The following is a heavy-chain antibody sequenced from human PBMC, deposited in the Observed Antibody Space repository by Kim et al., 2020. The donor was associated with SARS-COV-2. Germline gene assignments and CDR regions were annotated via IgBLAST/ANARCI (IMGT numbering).Heavy chain of an antibody. J-gene: IGHJ5*01. V-gene: IGHV3-23*01. CDR3: AKEGGGNGYGSGPYDS. CDR2: ISIRADET. D-gene: IGHD2-15*01. CDR1: GFSFSSSA. Sequence: GGSLRLSCAASGFSFSSSAMAWVRQVPGKGLEWVSSISIRADETHYADSVKGRFTISRDNSKNTLYPQMDRLRGDDTAVFHCAKEGGGNGYGSGPYDSWG.